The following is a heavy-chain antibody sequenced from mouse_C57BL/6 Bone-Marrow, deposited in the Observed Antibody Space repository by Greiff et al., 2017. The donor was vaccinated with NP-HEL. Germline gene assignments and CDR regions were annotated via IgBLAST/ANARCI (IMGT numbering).Heavy chain of an antibody. V-gene: IGHV1-52*01. D-gene: IGHD1-1*01. Sequence: QVQLQQPGAELVRPGSSVKLSCKASGYTFTSYWMHWVKQRPIQGLEWIGNIDPSDSETHYNQKFKDKATLTVDKSSSTAYMQLSSLTSEDSAVYYCARRFGYYYGLYYFDYWGQGTTLTVSS. CDR2: IDPSDSET. J-gene: IGHJ2*01. CDR1: GYTFTSYW. CDR3: ARRFGYYYGLYYFDY.